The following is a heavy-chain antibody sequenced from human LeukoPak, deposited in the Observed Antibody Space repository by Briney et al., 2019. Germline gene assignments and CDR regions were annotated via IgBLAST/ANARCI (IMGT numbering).Heavy chain of an antibody. CDR1: GFTFTTCG. CDR2: MSSDGVKT. J-gene: IGHJ4*02. V-gene: IGHV3-30*04. D-gene: IGHD1-1*01. CDR3: VKDHAGTGRAFEY. Sequence: QPGTSLRLSCATSGFTFTTCGVHWVRQAPGKGLEWVALMSSDGVKTYYPDSVKGRFTISRDRYKDTLYLQMSRLRADDTAVYYCVKDHAGTGRAFEYWGQGTLVTVSS.